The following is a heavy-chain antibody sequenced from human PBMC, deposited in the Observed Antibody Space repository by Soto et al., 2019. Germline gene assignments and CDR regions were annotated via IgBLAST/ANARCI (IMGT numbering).Heavy chain of an antibody. CDR1: SGSISSSNW. J-gene: IGHJ5*02. Sequence: QVQLQESGPGLVKPSGTLSLTCAVSSGSISSSNWWSWVRQPPGKGLEWIGEIYHSGSTNYNPSLKSRVTISGDKSKNQFSLKLSSVTAADTAVYYCARLAAGATQINWFDAWGQGTLVTVSS. D-gene: IGHD2-8*02. V-gene: IGHV4-4*02. CDR2: IYHSGST. CDR3: ARLAAGATQINWFDA.